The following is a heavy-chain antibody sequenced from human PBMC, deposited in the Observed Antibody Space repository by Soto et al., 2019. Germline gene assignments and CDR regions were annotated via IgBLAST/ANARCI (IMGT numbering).Heavy chain of an antibody. D-gene: IGHD2-2*01. Sequence: EVQLLESGGGLVQPGGSLRLSCAASGFTFSSYAMSWVRQAPGKGLEWVSAISGSGGSTYYADSVKGRFTISRDNSKNRLYRKMHSRGAEDREVDGFGQEGQLRGGGYFDYWGQGTLVTVSS. CDR2: ISGSGGST. CDR1: GFTFSSYA. V-gene: IGHV3-23*01. J-gene: IGHJ4*02. CDR3: GQEGQLRGGGYFDY.